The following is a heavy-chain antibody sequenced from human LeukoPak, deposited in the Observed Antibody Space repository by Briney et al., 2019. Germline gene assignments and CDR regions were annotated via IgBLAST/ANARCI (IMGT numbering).Heavy chain of an antibody. CDR3: ARVFVYYFDY. Sequence: GGSLRLSCAASGFTFSSYGMHWVRQAPGKGLEWVAFIRYDGSNKYYADSVKGRFTISRDNSKNTLYLQMNSLRAEDTAVYYCARVFVYYFDYWGQGTLVTVSS. CDR1: GFTFSSYG. V-gene: IGHV3-30*02. CDR2: IRYDGSNK. J-gene: IGHJ4*02.